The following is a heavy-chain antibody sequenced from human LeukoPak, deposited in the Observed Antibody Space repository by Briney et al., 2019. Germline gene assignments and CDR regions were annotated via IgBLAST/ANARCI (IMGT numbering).Heavy chain of an antibody. CDR1: GYTFTSYG. V-gene: IGHV1-18*01. J-gene: IGHJ6*02. Sequence: ASVKVSCRASGYTFTSYGISWVRQAPGQGLEWMGWISAYNGNTNYAQKLQGRVTMTTDTSTSTAYMELRSLRSDDTAVYYCARDAGVVPAATPPLSHYCYYGMDVWGQGTTVTVSS. CDR3: ARDAGVVPAATPPLSHYCYYGMDV. CDR2: ISAYNGNT. D-gene: IGHD2-2*01.